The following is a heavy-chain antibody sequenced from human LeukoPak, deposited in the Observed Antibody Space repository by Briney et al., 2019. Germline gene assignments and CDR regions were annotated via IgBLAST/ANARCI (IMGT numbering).Heavy chain of an antibody. J-gene: IGHJ4*02. Sequence: ASVKVSCKASGYTFTAYYMYWVRQAPGQGLECMGRINPNSGGTNYAQKFQGRVTMTRDTSISTAYMELSRLRSDDTAVYYCARLDDSSPTDYWGQGTLVTVSS. D-gene: IGHD3-22*01. V-gene: IGHV1-2*06. CDR1: GYTFTAYY. CDR2: INPNSGGT. CDR3: ARLDDSSPTDY.